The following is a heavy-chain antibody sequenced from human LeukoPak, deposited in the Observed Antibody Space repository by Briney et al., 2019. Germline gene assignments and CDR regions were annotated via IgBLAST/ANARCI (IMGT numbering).Heavy chain of an antibody. V-gene: IGHV4-59*01. D-gene: IGHD1-7*01. Sequence: PSETLSLTCTVSGGSISSYYWSWIRQPPGKGLEWIGYIYYSGSTNYNPSLKSRVTISVDTSKNQFSLKLSSVTAADTAVYYCARVTAYNWNYSLDYWGQGTLVTVSS. CDR3: ARVTAYNWNYSLDY. CDR1: GGSISSYY. CDR2: IYYSGST. J-gene: IGHJ4*02.